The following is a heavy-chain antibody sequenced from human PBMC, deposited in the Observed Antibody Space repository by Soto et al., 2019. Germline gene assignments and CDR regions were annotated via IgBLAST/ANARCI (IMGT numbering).Heavy chain of an antibody. Sequence: GGSLRLSCAASGFTFSSYAMSWVRQAPGKGLEWVSAISGSGGSTYYADYVKGRFTISRDISKNTLYLEMNSLRAEDTAVYYCAKDLAARGSNYFDYWGQGTLVTVSS. D-gene: IGHD6-6*01. CDR1: GFTFSSYA. V-gene: IGHV3-23*01. CDR2: ISGSGGST. CDR3: AKDLAARGSNYFDY. J-gene: IGHJ4*02.